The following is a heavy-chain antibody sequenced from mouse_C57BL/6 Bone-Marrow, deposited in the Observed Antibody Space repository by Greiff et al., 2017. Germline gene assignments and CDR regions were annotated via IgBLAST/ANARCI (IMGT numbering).Heavy chain of an antibody. D-gene: IGHD1-1*01. CDR3: ARPPTVVANWYFDV. Sequence: VHLVESGPELVKPGASVKISCKASGYAFSSSWMNWVKQRPGKGLEWIGRIYPGDGDTNYNGKFKGKATLTADKSSSTAYMQLSSLTSEDSAVYFCARPPTVVANWYFDVWGTGTTVTVSS. CDR2: IYPGDGDT. CDR1: GYAFSSSW. V-gene: IGHV1-82*01. J-gene: IGHJ1*03.